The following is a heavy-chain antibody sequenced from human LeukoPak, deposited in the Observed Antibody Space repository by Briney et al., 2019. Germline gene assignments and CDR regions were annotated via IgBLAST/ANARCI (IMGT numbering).Heavy chain of an antibody. D-gene: IGHD5-12*01. Sequence: AGSLRLSCAASGFTFSSYGMHWVRQAPGKGLEGVAFIRYDGSNKYYADSVKGRFTISRDNSKNTLYLQMNSLTAEDTAIYYCAKDISGYGDYFDYWGQGTLVTVSS. V-gene: IGHV3-30*02. CDR3: AKDISGYGDYFDY. CDR1: GFTFSSYG. CDR2: IRYDGSNK. J-gene: IGHJ4*02.